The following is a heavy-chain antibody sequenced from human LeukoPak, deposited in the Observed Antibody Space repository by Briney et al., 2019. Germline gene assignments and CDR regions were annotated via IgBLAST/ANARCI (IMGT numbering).Heavy chain of an antibody. J-gene: IGHJ3*02. D-gene: IGHD3-10*01. Sequence: ASVKVSCKASGYTFSSYYMHWVRQAPGQGLEWMGIINPSGDPSGGSRSYAQKFQGRVTMTRDMATRTVHMELSSLRPEDTAVYYCARAMVRISMIRGVGFSTGHGFDIWGQGTMVTVSS. CDR3: ARAMVRISMIRGVGFSTGHGFDI. V-gene: IGHV1-46*01. CDR2: INPSGDPSGGSR. CDR1: GYTFSSYY.